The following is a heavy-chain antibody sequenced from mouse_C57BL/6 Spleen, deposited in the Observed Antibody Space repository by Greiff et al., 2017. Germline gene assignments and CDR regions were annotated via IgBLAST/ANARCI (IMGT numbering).Heavy chain of an antibody. CDR1: GYTFTSYW. Sequence: QQSCKASGYTFTSYWMHWVKQRPGQGLEWIGEIDPSDSYTNYNQKFKGKSTLTVDKSSSTAYMQLSSLTSEDSAVYYCAVYYDYFAYWGQGTLVTVSA. J-gene: IGHJ3*01. CDR2: IDPSDSYT. CDR3: AVYYDYFAY. D-gene: IGHD2-4*01. V-gene: IGHV1-69*01.